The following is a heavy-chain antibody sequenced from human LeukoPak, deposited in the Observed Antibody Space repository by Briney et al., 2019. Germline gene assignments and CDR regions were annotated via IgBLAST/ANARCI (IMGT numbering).Heavy chain of an antibody. Sequence: SETLSLTCAVYGGSFSGYYWNWIRQPPGKGLEWIGEINHSGSTNYNPSLKSRVTISVDTSKNQFSLKLSSVTAADTAVYYCAAEYYYDSSGYAPTHRQFDYWGQGTLVTVSS. D-gene: IGHD3-22*01. CDR2: INHSGST. CDR1: GGSFSGYY. V-gene: IGHV4-34*01. CDR3: AAEYYYDSSGYAPTHRQFDY. J-gene: IGHJ4*02.